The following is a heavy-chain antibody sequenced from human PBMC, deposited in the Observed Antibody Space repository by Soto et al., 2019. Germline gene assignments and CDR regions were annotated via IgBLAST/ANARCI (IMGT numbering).Heavy chain of an antibody. V-gene: IGHV1-69*06. CDR3: ASSNPPGIGGFDI. CDR2: IIPIFGTA. CDR1: GGTFSSYA. J-gene: IGHJ3*02. Sequence: SVKVSWKASGGTFSSYAISWVRQAPGQGLEWMGGIIPIFGTANYAQKFQGRVTITADKSTSTAYMELSSLRSEDTAVYYCASSNPPGIGGFDIWGQGTMVTVSS. D-gene: IGHD3-3*01.